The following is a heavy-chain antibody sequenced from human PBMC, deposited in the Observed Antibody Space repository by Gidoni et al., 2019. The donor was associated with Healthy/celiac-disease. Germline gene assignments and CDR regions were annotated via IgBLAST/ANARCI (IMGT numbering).Heavy chain of an antibody. CDR1: GGSITSGGYY. CDR3: ASSPYGSGSYPDAFDI. V-gene: IGHV4-31*03. Sequence: QVQLQESGPGLVKPSQTLSLTCTVSGGSITSGGYYGSWIRQHPGKGLGWIGYIYYSGSTYYNPSLKSRVTISVDTSKNQFSLKLSSVTAADTAVYYCASSPYGSGSYPDAFDIWGQGTMVTVSS. J-gene: IGHJ3*02. CDR2: IYYSGST. D-gene: IGHD3-10*01.